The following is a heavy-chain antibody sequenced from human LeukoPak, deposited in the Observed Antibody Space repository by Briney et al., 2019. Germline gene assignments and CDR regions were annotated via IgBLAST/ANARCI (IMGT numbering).Heavy chain of an antibody. CDR3: ARGGKQELPLGYYYYYGMDV. CDR2: IYYSGST. J-gene: IGHJ6*02. CDR1: GGSISSYY. V-gene: IGHV4-59*01. D-gene: IGHD1-26*01. Sequence: SETLSLTCTVSGGSISSYYWSWIRQPPGKGLEWIGYIYYSGSTNYNPSLKSRVTISVDTSKNQFSLKLSSVTAADTAVYYCARGGKQELPLGYYYYYGMDVWGQGTTVTVSS.